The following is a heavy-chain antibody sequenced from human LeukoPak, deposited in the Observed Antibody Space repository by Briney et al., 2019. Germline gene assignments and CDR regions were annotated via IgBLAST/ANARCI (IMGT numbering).Heavy chain of an antibody. Sequence: PGGSLRLSCAASGFTFSSYGMHWVRQAPGKGLEWVAVISYDGSNKYYADSVKGRFTISRDNSKNTLYLQMNSLRAEDTAVYYCASYSSGWSHPFDYWGQGTLVTVSS. D-gene: IGHD6-19*01. CDR2: ISYDGSNK. CDR3: ASYSSGWSHPFDY. J-gene: IGHJ4*02. CDR1: GFTFSSYG. V-gene: IGHV3-30*19.